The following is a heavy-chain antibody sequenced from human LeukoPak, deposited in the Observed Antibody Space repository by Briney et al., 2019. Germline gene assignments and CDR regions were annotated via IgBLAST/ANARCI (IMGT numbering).Heavy chain of an antibody. CDR1: GFTFSSYW. Sequence: PGRSLRLSCAAAGFTFSSYWMHWVSHAPGKGLVWVSRINSDGSSTSYADSVKGRSIISRDNAKNTLYLQMNSLRAEDTAVYYCARGGTTFEHWGQGTLVTASS. V-gene: IGHV3-74*01. J-gene: IGHJ4*02. D-gene: IGHD1-1*01. CDR3: ARGGTTFEH. CDR2: INSDGSST.